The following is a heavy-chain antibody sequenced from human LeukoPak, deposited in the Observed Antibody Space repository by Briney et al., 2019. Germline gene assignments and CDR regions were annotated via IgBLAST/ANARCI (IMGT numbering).Heavy chain of an antibody. CDR3: AXGGSSWPLPFDY. CDR2: ISSSGSTI. J-gene: IGHJ4*02. Sequence: GXSLRXSCAASGFTFSSYEMNWVRQAPGKGLEWVSYISSSGSTIYYADSVKGRFTISRDNAKNSLYLQMNSLRAEDTAVYYCAXGGSSWPLPFDYWGQGTLVTVSS. D-gene: IGHD6-13*01. V-gene: IGHV3-48*03. CDR1: GFTFSSYE.